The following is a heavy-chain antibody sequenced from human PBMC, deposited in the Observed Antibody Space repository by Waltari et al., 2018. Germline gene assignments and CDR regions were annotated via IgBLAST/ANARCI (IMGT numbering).Heavy chain of an antibody. CDR3: AREAGGLYGMDV. CDR1: GFFFCVSS. CDR2: ISGGSFYI. J-gene: IGHJ6*02. Sequence: MQLISSGGGLVKSGGSMRRSCVAPGFFFCVSSINWVRQATGKGLEWVASISGGSFYIYYGDSVKGRFTISRDNAKNSVYLQMDSLRGEDTALYYCAREAGGLYGMDVWGQGTTVTVS. V-gene: IGHV3-21*01.